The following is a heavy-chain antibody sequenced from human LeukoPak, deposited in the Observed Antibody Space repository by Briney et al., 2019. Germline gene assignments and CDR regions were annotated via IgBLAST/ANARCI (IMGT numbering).Heavy chain of an antibody. CDR2: IIPILDIT. D-gene: IGHD3-10*01. Sequence: GASVKVSCKASGGTFSSYAISWVRQAPGQGLEWMGRIIPILDITIYAQSVQKFQGRVTITADKSTSTAYMELSSLRSEDTAVYYCAGESFSFGELSGWFDPWGQGTLVTVSS. CDR3: AGESFSFGELSGWFDP. J-gene: IGHJ5*02. V-gene: IGHV1-69*04. CDR1: GGTFSSYA.